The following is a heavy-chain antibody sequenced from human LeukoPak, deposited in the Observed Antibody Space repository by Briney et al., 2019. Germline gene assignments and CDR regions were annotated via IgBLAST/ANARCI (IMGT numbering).Heavy chain of an antibody. CDR1: GFSFSTYW. CDR3: ARDDGDV. J-gene: IGHJ6*04. V-gene: IGHV3-74*01. Sequence: GGSLRLSCAASGFSFSTYWMHWVRQDEGKGLMWVSRINPDGRTTDYADSGKGRFSISRDNAKNSLDLQINSLTVEDTAIYYCARDDGDVWGKGTTVTVSS. CDR2: INPDGRTT.